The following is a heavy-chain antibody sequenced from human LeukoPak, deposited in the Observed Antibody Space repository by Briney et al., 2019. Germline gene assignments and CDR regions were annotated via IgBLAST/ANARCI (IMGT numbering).Heavy chain of an antibody. CDR3: ARSYGDYIVDY. Sequence: QTSETLSLTCTVSGGSISSYYWSWIRQPPGKGLEWIGYIYYSGSTNYNPSLKSRVTISVDTSKNQFSLKLSSVTAADTAVYYCARSYGDYIVDYWGQGTLVTVSS. V-gene: IGHV4-59*01. CDR2: IYYSGST. CDR1: GGSISSYY. J-gene: IGHJ4*02. D-gene: IGHD4-17*01.